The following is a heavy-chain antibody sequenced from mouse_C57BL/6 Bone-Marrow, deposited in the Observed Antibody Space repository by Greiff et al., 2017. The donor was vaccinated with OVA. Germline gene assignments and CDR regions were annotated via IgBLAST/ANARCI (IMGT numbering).Heavy chain of an antibody. J-gene: IGHJ2*01. CDR2: IYPSDSET. D-gene: IGHD2-5*01. CDR1: GYTFTSYW. CDR3: ARDSNFRGYFDY. V-gene: IGHV1-61*01. Sequence: LQESGAELVRPGSSVKLSCKASGYTFTSYWMDWVKQRPGQGLEWIGNIYPSDSETHYNQKFKDKATLTVDKSSSTAYMQLSSLTSEDSAVYYCARDSNFRGYFDYWGQGTTLTVSS.